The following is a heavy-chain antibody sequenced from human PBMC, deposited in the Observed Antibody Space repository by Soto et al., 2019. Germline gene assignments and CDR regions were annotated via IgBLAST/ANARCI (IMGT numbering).Heavy chain of an antibody. CDR1: GYTSTSYD. CDR3: ARGQQWLVTDV. D-gene: IGHD6-19*01. Sequence: ASVKVSCKXSGYTSTSYDINWVRQATGQGLEWMGWMNPNSGNTGYAQKFQGRVTMTRNTSISTAYMELSSLRSEDTAVYYCARGQQWLVTDVWGQGTTVTVSS. V-gene: IGHV1-8*01. CDR2: MNPNSGNT. J-gene: IGHJ6*02.